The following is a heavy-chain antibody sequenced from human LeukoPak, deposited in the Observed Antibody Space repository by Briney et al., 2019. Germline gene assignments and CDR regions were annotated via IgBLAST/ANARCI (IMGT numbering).Heavy chain of an antibody. J-gene: IGHJ2*01. D-gene: IGHD1-26*01. CDR3: ARRVGWYFDL. CDR2: IYYSGST. Sequence: SQTLSLTCTVSGGSISSYYWSWIRQPPGKGLEWIGYIYYSGSTNYNPSLKSRVTISVDTSKNQFSLKLSSVTAAGTAVYYCARRVGWYFDLWGRGTLVTVSS. CDR1: GGSISSYY. V-gene: IGHV4-59*08.